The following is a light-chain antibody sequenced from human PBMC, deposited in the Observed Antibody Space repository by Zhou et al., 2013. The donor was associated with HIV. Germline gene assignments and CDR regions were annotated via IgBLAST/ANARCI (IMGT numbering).Light chain of an antibody. J-gene: IGKJ1*01. CDR1: QSLLHSDGKTY. CDR3: LQHNSYPPT. CDR2: EVS. V-gene: IGKV2D-29*02. Sequence: DVVMTQTPLSLSVTPGQPASISCKSSQSLLHSDGKTYLYWYLQKPGQSPQLLIYEVSNRFSGVADRFSGSGSGTDFTLTIRSLQPEDFATYYCLQHNSYPPTFGQGTKVE.